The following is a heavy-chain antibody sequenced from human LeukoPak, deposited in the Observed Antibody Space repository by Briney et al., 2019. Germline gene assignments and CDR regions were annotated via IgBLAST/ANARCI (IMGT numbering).Heavy chain of an antibody. V-gene: IGHV4-30-2*01. CDR1: GGSISSGGYS. CDR2: IYHSGST. Sequence: PSETLSLTCAVSGGSISSGGYSWSWIQQPPGKGLEWIGYIYHSGSTYYSPSLKSRVTISVDRSKNQFSLKLSSVTAADTAVYYCARGTERASWFDPWGQGTLVTVSS. D-gene: IGHD1-1*01. CDR3: ARGTERASWFDP. J-gene: IGHJ5*02.